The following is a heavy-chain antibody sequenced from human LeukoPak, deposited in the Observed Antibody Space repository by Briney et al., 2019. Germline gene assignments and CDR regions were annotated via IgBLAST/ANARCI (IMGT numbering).Heavy chain of an antibody. CDR1: GFTFRIYG. CDR2: IAHDSTTI. CDR3: ARATRNGYDY. V-gene: IGHV3-48*04. J-gene: IGHJ4*02. D-gene: IGHD5-24*01. Sequence: GGSLRLSCAASGFTFRIYGMNWVRQAPGKGPEWVSYIAHDSTTIYYADSVRGRFTMSRDNARNSLFLQMNSLRPEDTAMYYCARATRNGYDYWSPGTLVTVSS.